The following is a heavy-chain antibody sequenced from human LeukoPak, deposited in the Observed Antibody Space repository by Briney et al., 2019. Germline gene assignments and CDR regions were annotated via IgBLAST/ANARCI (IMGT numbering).Heavy chain of an antibody. CDR3: ARDPTGHDAFDI. CDR1: GFTFSSYG. Sequence: GGSLRLSCAASGFTFSSYGMHWVRQAPGKGLEWVAVIWYDGGNKYYADSVKGRFTISRDNSKNTPYLQMNSLRAEDTAVYYCARDPTGHDAFDIWGQGTMVTVSS. V-gene: IGHV3-33*01. J-gene: IGHJ3*02. D-gene: IGHD2-8*02. CDR2: IWYDGGNK.